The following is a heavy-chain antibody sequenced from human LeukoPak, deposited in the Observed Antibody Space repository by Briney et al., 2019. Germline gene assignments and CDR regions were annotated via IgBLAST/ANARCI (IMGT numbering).Heavy chain of an antibody. V-gene: IGHV4-59*01. J-gene: IGHJ4*02. D-gene: IGHD3-16*01. CDR2: IYYSGST. Sequence: TSETLSLTRTVSGGSITSDHWNWIRQPPGKGLEWIGYIYYSGSTNYNPSLKSRVTISVDTSKNQFSLKLSSVTAADTAVYYCARVAFGGVFDYWGQGTLVTVSS. CDR1: GGSITSDH. CDR3: ARVAFGGVFDY.